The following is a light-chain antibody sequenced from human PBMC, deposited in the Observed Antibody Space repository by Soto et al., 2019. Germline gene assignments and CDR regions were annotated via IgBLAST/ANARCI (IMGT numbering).Light chain of an antibody. CDR2: GAS. CDR1: QSVSSSY. CDR3: QQYADWPKT. V-gene: IGKV3-20*01. Sequence: EIVLTQSPGTLSLSPGEIATLSFSASQSVSSSYLAWYQQKPGQAPRLLIYGASNRATGIPDRFSGSGSGTDFTLTISNLQSEDFAVYFCQQYADWPKTFGQGTKVDIK. J-gene: IGKJ1*01.